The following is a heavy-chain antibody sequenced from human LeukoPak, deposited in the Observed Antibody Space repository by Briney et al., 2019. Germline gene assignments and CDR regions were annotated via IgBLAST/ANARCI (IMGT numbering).Heavy chain of an antibody. J-gene: IGHJ4*02. V-gene: IGHV1-8*03. Sequence: ASGKVSCKASGYTFTSYDINWVRQATGQELEWMGWMNPNSGNTGYAQKFQGRVTITRNTSISTAYMELSSLRSEDTAVYYCARDDKAGFDYWGQGTLVTVSS. D-gene: IGHD6-19*01. CDR1: GYTFTSYD. CDR3: ARDDKAGFDY. CDR2: MNPNSGNT.